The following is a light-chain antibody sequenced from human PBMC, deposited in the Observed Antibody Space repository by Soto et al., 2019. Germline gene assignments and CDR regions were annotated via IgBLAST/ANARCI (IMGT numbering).Light chain of an antibody. Sequence: TQSPFSLSASVGDRVTITCRASKSISNFLNWYQQKPGQAPRLLIYGASSRATGIPDRFSGSGSGTDFTLTISRLEPEDFAVYYCQHYGGSPLTFGGGTKVDNK. V-gene: IGKV3-20*01. CDR3: QHYGGSPLT. CDR1: KSISNF. J-gene: IGKJ4*01. CDR2: GAS.